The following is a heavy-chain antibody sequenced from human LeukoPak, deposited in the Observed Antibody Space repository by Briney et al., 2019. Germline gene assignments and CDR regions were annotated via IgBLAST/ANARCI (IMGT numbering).Heavy chain of an antibody. J-gene: IGHJ4*01. V-gene: IGHV3-33*06. CDR1: GFTFSSYD. D-gene: IGHD2-21*02. CDR3: AKDQVGYCGGDCSLDY. CDR2: IWYDGSNK. Sequence: PGGSLRLSCAASGFTFSSYDMHWVRQAPGKGLEWVTLIWYDGSNKYYADSVKGRFTISRDNSKNTLYLQMNSLRAEGTAVYYCAKDQVGYCGGDCSLDYWGQEPWSPSPQ.